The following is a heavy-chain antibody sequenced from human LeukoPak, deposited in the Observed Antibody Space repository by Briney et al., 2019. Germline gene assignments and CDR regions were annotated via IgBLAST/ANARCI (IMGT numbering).Heavy chain of an antibody. CDR3: ARERSRDYYDSNDGMDV. V-gene: IGHV4-39*07. CDR1: GGSISSSSYY. J-gene: IGHJ6*02. D-gene: IGHD3-22*01. CDR2: IYYSGST. Sequence: SETLSLTCTVSGGSISSSSYYWGWIRQPPGKGLEWIGSIYYSGSTYYNPSLKSRVTISVDTSKNQFSLKLSSVTAADTAVYYCARERSRDYYDSNDGMDVWGQGTTVTVSS.